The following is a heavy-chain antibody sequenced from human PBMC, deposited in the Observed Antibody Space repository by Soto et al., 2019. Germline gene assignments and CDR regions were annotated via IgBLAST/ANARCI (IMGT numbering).Heavy chain of an antibody. J-gene: IGHJ4*02. V-gene: IGHV3-30*03. Sequence: GGSLRLSCAASGFTFSSYGMHWVRQAPGKGLEWVAVISYDGSNKYYADSVKGRFTISRDNSKNTLYLQMNSLRAEDTAVYYCARDLGIVSHLRYFDYWGQGTLVTVSS. CDR1: GFTFSSYG. D-gene: IGHD2-15*01. CDR3: ARDLGIVSHLRYFDY. CDR2: ISYDGSNK.